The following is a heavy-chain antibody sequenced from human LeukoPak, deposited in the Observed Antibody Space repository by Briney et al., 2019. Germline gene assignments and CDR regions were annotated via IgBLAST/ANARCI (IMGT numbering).Heavy chain of an antibody. CDR3: ARGWGSGYPNWFDP. J-gene: IGHJ5*02. CDR2: IYSGGST. V-gene: IGHV3-66*02. D-gene: IGHD3-16*01. Sequence: GGSLRLSCAASGFTVSSNYMSWVRQAPGKGLEWVSAIYSGGSTYYADSAKGRFTISRDNSKNTLYLQMNSLRAEDTAVYYCARGWGSGYPNWFDPWGQGTLVTVSS. CDR1: GFTVSSNY.